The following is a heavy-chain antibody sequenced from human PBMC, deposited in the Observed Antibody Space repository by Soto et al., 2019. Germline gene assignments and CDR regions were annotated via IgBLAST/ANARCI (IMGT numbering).Heavy chain of an antibody. CDR1: GYTFTNYG. CDR2: IYGDDSYI. CDR3: ARHVDYYYGMDV. J-gene: IGHJ6*02. Sequence: PAESLTTSCKASGYTFTNYGIVWVRQMPGKGLEWMAIIYGDDSYIRYSPSFQGQVTVSLDKSITTAYLQWSSLKASDTSMYYCARHVDYYYGMDVWGQGTTVTVSS. V-gene: IGHV5-51*01.